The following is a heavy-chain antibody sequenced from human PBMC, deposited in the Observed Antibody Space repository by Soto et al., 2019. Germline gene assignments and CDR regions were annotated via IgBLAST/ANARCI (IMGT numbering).Heavy chain of an antibody. J-gene: IGHJ3*01. Sequence: DVQLVESGGGLIQPGESLRLSYVVRVRQAPGKGLEWVSALYDVDGSFYADSVKGRFTTSSDSSKTTVYLQMNDLRPDDTAVYYCATWHEREHAYDVWGQGTTVTVSS. CDR2: LYDVDGS. V-gene: IGHV3-53*01. CDR3: ATWHEREHAYDV. D-gene: IGHD1-1*01.